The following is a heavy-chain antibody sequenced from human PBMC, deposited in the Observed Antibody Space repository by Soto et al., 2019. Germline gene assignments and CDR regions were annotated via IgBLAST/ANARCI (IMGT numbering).Heavy chain of an antibody. CDR2: FFYSGSI. CDR1: GASINSSGYY. D-gene: IGHD6-13*01. Sequence: QLRLQESGPGLIKPSETLTLTCSVSGASINSSGYYWGWIRQPPGKGLEWIASFFYSGSIYYSPSLKSRATIYVDTSKNQISLHLSSVTAAAMGFYYCARHRNTRGSCYWVDPWGQGTLVTVSS. V-gene: IGHV4-39*01. CDR3: ARHRNTRGSCYWVDP. J-gene: IGHJ5*02.